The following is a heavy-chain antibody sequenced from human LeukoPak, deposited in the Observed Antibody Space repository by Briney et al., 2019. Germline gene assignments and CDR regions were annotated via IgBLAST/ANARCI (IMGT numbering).Heavy chain of an antibody. CDR3: ARGRYSGSYLDY. CDR1: GGSFSGYY. Sequence: SETLSLTCAVYGGSFSGYYWSWIRQPPGKGLEWIGEINHSRSTNYNPSLKSRVTISVDTSKNQFSLKLSSVTAADTAVYYCARGRYSGSYLDYWGQGTLVTVSS. D-gene: IGHD1-26*01. CDR2: INHSRST. J-gene: IGHJ4*02. V-gene: IGHV4-34*01.